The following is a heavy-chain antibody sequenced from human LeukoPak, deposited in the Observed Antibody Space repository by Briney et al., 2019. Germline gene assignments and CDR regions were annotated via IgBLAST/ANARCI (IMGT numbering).Heavy chain of an antibody. D-gene: IGHD5-18*01. CDR3: ARGGYIYGFGSDY. CDR1: GYTLTRYD. Sequence: ASVKVSCKASGYTLTRYDINWVRQATGQGLEWMGWMNPNSGNTGYAQKFQGRITMTRNTSINTAYMELSSLRSEDTAVYYCARGGYIYGFGSDYWGQGTLVTVSS. J-gene: IGHJ4*02. V-gene: IGHV1-8*01. CDR2: MNPNSGNT.